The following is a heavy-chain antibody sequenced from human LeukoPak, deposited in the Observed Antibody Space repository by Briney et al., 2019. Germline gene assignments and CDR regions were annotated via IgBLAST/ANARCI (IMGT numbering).Heavy chain of an antibody. Sequence: GGSLRLSCAASGFTFSSHWMSCVRQAPGKGLEWVANIKQDESEKYYVDSVKGRFTISRDNAKNSLYLQMNSLRAEDTAVYYCARNLGYYYYYMDVWGKGTTVTVSS. CDR2: IKQDESEK. J-gene: IGHJ6*03. V-gene: IGHV3-7*01. CDR3: ARNLGYYYYYMDV. D-gene: IGHD3-16*01. CDR1: GFTFSSHW.